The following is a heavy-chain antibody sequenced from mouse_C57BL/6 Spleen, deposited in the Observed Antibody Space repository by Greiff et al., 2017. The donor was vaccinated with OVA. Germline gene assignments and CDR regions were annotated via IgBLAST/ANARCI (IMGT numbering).Heavy chain of an antibody. Sequence: QVQLKQSGAELARPGASVKLSCKASGYTFTSYGISWVKQRTGQGLEWIGEIYPRSGNTYYNEKFKGKATLTADKSSSTAYMELRSLTSEDSAVYFCARRFITTVVATDYFDYWGQGTTLTVSS. V-gene: IGHV1-81*01. D-gene: IGHD1-1*01. J-gene: IGHJ2*01. CDR1: GYTFTSYG. CDR3: ARRFITTVVATDYFDY. CDR2: IYPRSGNT.